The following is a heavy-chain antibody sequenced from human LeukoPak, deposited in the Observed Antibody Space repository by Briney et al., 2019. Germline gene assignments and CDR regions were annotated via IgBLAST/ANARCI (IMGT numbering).Heavy chain of an antibody. D-gene: IGHD2-2*01. CDR1: GGSISSGSYY. V-gene: IGHV4-61*02. CDR2: IYTSGST. J-gene: IGHJ6*03. CDR3: AREGTLVPAATSYYYFMDV. Sequence: SXTLSLTCTVSGGSISSGSYYWSWIRQPAGKGLEWNGRIYTSGSTNYNPSLKSRFTISVDTAKNPFSLKLSSVTAADTALYDCAREGTLVPAATSYYYFMDVWGKGTTVTVSS.